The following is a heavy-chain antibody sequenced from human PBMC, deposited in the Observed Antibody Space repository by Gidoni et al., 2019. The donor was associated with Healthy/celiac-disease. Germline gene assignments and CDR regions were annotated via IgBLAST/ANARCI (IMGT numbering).Heavy chain of an antibody. V-gene: IGHV3-48*03. CDR2: ISSSGSTI. CDR1: GFTFSSYE. Sequence: EVQLVESGGGLVQPGGSLRLSCAGSGFTFSSYEMNWVRQAPGKGLEGVSYISSSGSTIYYADSVKGRFTISRDNAKNSLYLQMNSLRAEDTAVYYCARGGADGVDYWGQGTLVTVSS. CDR3: ARGGADGVDY. J-gene: IGHJ4*02. D-gene: IGHD3-10*01.